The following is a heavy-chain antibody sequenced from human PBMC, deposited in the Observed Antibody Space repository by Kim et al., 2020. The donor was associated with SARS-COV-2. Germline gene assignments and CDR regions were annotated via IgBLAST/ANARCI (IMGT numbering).Heavy chain of an antibody. CDR2: IYPGDSDT. D-gene: IGHD6-13*01. J-gene: IGHJ6*02. CDR1: GYSFTSYW. Sequence: GESLKISCKGSGYSFTSYWIGWVRQMPGKGLEWMGIIYPGDSDTRYSPSFQGQVTISADKSISTAYLQWSSLKASDTAMYYCARQKSSSWYGGDTYYYYGMDVWGQGTTVTVSS. V-gene: IGHV5-51*01. CDR3: ARQKSSSWYGGDTYYYYGMDV.